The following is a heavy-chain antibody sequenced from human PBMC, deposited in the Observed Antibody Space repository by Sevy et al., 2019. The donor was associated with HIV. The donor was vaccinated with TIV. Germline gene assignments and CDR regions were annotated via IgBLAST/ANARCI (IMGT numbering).Heavy chain of an antibody. V-gene: IGHV4-31*03. D-gene: IGHD5-12*01. J-gene: IGHJ5*02. CDR1: GASMRSGSYY. Sequence: SETLSLTCTVSGASMRSGSYYWSWIRQHPGKGLEWIGYIYYTGSTYYNPSLKSRVIISLDASKNQFSLKLSSVTAADTAVYYCARGRLIVARGRWFDPWGQGALVTVSS. CDR3: ARGRLIVARGRWFDP. CDR2: IYYTGST.